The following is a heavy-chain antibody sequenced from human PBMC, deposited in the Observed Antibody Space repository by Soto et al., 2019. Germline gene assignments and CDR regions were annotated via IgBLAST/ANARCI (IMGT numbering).Heavy chain of an antibody. CDR1: GFTFSSYS. CDR2: ISSSSSYI. D-gene: IGHD3-10*01. J-gene: IGHJ6*02. Sequence: GGSLRLSCAASGFTFSSYSMNWVRQAPGKGLEWVSSISSSSSYIYYEDSVKGRFTISRDNAKNSLYLQMNSLRAEDTAVYYCARAGPDRLLWFGEWRINYYYYGMDVWGQGTTVTVSS. V-gene: IGHV3-21*01. CDR3: ARAGPDRLLWFGEWRINYYYYGMDV.